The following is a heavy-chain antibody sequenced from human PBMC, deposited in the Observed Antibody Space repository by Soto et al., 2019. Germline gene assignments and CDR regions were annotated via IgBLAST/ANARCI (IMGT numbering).Heavy chain of an antibody. CDR3: AKDLSIQLWSSYYYYGMDV. CDR1: GFTFSSYA. Sequence: EVQLLESGGGLVQPGGSLRLSCAASGFTFSSYAMSWVRQAPGKGLEWVSAISGSGGSTYYADSVKGRFTISRDNSKNTLYLHMNSLRAEDTAVYYCAKDLSIQLWSSYYYYGMDVWGQGTTVTVSS. V-gene: IGHV3-23*01. J-gene: IGHJ6*02. D-gene: IGHD5-18*01. CDR2: ISGSGGST.